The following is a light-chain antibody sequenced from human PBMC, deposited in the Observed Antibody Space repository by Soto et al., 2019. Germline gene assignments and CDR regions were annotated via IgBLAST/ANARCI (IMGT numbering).Light chain of an antibody. V-gene: IGLV2-11*01. CDR3: CSYAVSYSFL. CDR2: DVT. CDR1: SSDVGAYNY. J-gene: IGLJ1*01. Sequence: QSALTQPPSVSGSPGQSVTISCTGTSSDVGAYNYVSWYQQHPGKAPKVVIYDVTERPSGVPDRFSGSKSGNTASLTISGLQAEDEADYYCCSYAVSYSFLFGTGTKLTVL.